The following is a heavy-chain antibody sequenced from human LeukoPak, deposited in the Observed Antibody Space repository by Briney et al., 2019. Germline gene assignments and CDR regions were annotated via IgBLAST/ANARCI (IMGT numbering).Heavy chain of an antibody. CDR3: ASRFTARQLVPADYYHMDV. CDR1: GDSFRDYT. J-gene: IGHJ6*03. CDR2: IIPISGTT. V-gene: IGHV1-69*05. Sequence: SVKVSCKASGDSFRDYTINWVRQAPGQGLEWMGAIIPISGTTNYAQRLQGRVTLTMDDSATTAFMEMSSLRSEDTAVYYCASRFTARQLVPADYYHMDVWGKGTTVFVSS. D-gene: IGHD6-13*01.